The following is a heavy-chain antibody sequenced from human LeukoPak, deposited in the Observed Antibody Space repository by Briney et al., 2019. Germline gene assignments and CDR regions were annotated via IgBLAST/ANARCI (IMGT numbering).Heavy chain of an antibody. V-gene: IGHV3-23*01. CDR2: ISGSGGRP. Sequence: PGGSLRLSCAASGFTLCSYAMRCLPQSREEGLEWVSTISGSGGRPYYADSVKSRFTISRDNAKNTLYLQMNSLRAEDTAVYYCAKGTPTDYWGQGTLVTVSS. D-gene: IGHD1-14*01. CDR1: GFTLCSYA. J-gene: IGHJ4*02. CDR3: AKGTPTDY.